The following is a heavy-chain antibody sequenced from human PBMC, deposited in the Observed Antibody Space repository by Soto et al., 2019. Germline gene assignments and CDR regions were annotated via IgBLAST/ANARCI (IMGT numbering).Heavy chain of an antibody. J-gene: IGHJ3*01. V-gene: IGHV3-74*01. CDR1: GFTFSYYW. CDR2: IHSDGSST. D-gene: IGHD2-21*02. CDR3: ARGDRGAFDL. Sequence: EVQLVESEGGLVQPGGSLRLSCAASGFTFSYYWMHWVRQAPGQGLVWVSRIHSDGSSTTYADSVKGRFTISRDNDKNTLYLQMTSLRAEDTAVYYCARGDRGAFDLWGQGTMVTVSS.